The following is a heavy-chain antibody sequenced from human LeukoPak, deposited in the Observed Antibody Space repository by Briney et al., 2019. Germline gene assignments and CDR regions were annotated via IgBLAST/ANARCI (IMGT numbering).Heavy chain of an antibody. CDR3: ARQVVAVAGTGYFDY. V-gene: IGHV4-59*08. D-gene: IGHD6-19*01. Sequence: PSETLSLTCTVSGGSISSYYWSWIRQPPGKGLEWIGYIYYSGSTNYNPSLKGRITISIDTSRNQFSLKVSSVTAADTAVYFCARQVVAVAGTGYFDYWGQGTLVTVSS. J-gene: IGHJ4*02. CDR1: GGSISSYY. CDR2: IYYSGST.